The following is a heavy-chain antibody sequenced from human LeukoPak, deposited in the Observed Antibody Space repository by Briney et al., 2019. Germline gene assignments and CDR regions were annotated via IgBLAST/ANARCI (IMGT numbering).Heavy chain of an antibody. J-gene: IGHJ4*02. Sequence: PGESLKISCNVSGDSFSTYWIAWVRQRPGKGLEWMGIIYPGDSDAKYSPSFQGQVTLSADKSISTAYLQWSSLKASDTAMYYCARRHYYYDRSGFYYYFDTWGQGTQVTVTS. CDR1: GDSFSTYW. CDR3: ARRHYYYDRSGFYYYFDT. CDR2: IYPGDSDA. D-gene: IGHD3-22*01. V-gene: IGHV5-51*01.